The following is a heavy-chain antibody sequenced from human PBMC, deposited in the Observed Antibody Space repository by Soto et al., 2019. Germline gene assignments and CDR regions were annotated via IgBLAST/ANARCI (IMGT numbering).Heavy chain of an antibody. CDR3: ARDRTDSGYYTNWLDP. CDR1: GGTCGSDA. V-gene: IGHV1-69*06. Sequence: SVKVSCKASGGTCGSDAITWVRQAPGQGLEWVGRIIPIFGTTNYAQNLQGRVTISADKSTLTSYMELHSLTSDDTALYYCARDRTDSGYYTNWLDPWGQGTQVTVSS. D-gene: IGHD3-22*01. J-gene: IGHJ5*02. CDR2: IIPIFGTT.